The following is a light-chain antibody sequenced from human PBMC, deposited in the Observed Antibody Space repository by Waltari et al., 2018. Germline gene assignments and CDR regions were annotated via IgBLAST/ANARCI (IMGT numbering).Light chain of an antibody. Sequence: DIVLTLSPGTLSLSPGERATLSCRASQSVSDSRLAWYQQRPGQAPRLLIYGASNRATGIPDRFSGSGSATDFTLTISRLDPADFAVYYCLQYGGSPRTFGQGTKVEI. J-gene: IGKJ1*01. CDR2: GAS. V-gene: IGKV3-20*01. CDR3: LQYGGSPRT. CDR1: QSVSDSR.